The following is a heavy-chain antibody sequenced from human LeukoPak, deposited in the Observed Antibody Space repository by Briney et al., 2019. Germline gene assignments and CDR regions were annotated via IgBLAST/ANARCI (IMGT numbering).Heavy chain of an antibody. V-gene: IGHV4-59*01. CDR1: GGSISSYY. J-gene: IGHJ4*02. CDR3: ARGRYYYDSSGYHYSFDY. D-gene: IGHD3-22*01. Sequence: PSETLSLTCTVSGGSISSYYWSWLRQPPGKGLEWIGYIYYSGSTNYNPSLKSRVTISVDTSKNQFSLKLSSVTAADTAVYYCARGRYYYDSSGYHYSFDYWGQGTLVTVSS. CDR2: IYYSGST.